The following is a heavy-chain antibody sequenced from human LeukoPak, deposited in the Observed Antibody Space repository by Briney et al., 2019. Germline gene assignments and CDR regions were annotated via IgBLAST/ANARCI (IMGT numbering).Heavy chain of an antibody. J-gene: IGHJ4*02. CDR2: IYYSGST. Sequence: SETLSLTCTVSGGSISSSSYYWGWIRQPPGKGLEWIGSIYYSGSTYYNPSLKSRVTISVDTSKNQFSLKPSSVTAADTAVYYCARNRRRQLVPGQDYWGQGTLVTVSS. D-gene: IGHD6-13*01. CDR1: GGSISSSSYY. CDR3: ARNRRRQLVPGQDY. V-gene: IGHV4-39*01.